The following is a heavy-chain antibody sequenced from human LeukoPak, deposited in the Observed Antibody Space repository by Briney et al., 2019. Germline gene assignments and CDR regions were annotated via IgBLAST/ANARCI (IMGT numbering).Heavy chain of an antibody. CDR2: ISWNSGSI. CDR1: GFTFSSYA. D-gene: IGHD4-17*01. Sequence: GGSLRLSCAASGFTFSSYAMHWVRQAPGKGLEWVSGISWNSGSIGYADSVKGRFTISRDNAKNSLYLQMNSLRAEDTALYYCAKRSKGGDSGYFDLWGRGTLVTVSS. J-gene: IGHJ2*01. CDR3: AKRSKGGDSGYFDL. V-gene: IGHV3-9*01.